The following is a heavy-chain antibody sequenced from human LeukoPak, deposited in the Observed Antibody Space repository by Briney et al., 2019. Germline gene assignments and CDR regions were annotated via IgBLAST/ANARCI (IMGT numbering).Heavy chain of an antibody. Sequence: KPSETLSLTCTVSGGSISSGGYYWSWIRQPAGKGLEWIGRIYTSGSTNYNPSLKSRVTISVDTSKNQFSLKLSSVTAADTAVYYCARDRAGYSYGSYYYYGMDVWGQGTTVTVSS. D-gene: IGHD5-18*01. CDR2: IYTSGST. V-gene: IGHV4-61*02. J-gene: IGHJ6*02. CDR1: GGSISSGGYY. CDR3: ARDRAGYSYGSYYYYGMDV.